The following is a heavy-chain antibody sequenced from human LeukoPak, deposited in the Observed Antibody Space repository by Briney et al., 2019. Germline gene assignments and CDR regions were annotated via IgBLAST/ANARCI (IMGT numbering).Heavy chain of an antibody. D-gene: IGHD1-7*01. J-gene: IGHJ4*02. CDR3: ARVSWNYFFDY. CDR1: GYPISSGYY. Sequence: SETLSLTCTVSGYPISSGYYWGWIRQPPGKGLEWIGTLYHSGSTYYNPSLKSRVTISVDTSKNQFSLKVSSVTAADTAVYYCARVSWNYFFDYWGQGTLVTVSS. CDR2: LYHSGST. V-gene: IGHV4-38-2*02.